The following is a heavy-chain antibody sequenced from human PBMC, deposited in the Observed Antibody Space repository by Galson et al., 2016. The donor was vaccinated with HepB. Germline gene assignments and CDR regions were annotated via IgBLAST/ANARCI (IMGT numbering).Heavy chain of an antibody. D-gene: IGHD2-2*01. Sequence: SVKVSCQASGYIFTSYDMNWVRPAPGQGLEWMGWINTNTGDPTYAPGFTGRFVLSFDTSVGTSYLQISGLRAEDTAINYCARGGGPAAMRYHFDSWGQGALVTVSS. CDR3: ARGGGPAAMRYHFDS. CDR2: INTNTGDP. CDR1: GYIFTSYD. J-gene: IGHJ4*02. V-gene: IGHV7-4-1*02.